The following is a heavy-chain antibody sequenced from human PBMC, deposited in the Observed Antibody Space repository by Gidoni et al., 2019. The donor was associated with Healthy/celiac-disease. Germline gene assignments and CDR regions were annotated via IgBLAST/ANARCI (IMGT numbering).Heavy chain of an antibody. CDR1: GVTVRSYA. V-gene: IGHV3-23*01. D-gene: IGHD3-16*01. CDR3: AKDRYAYVSSPGRLYFDY. J-gene: IGHJ4*02. Sequence: EGQLLESGGGVVQTGGSLRLSCGACGVTVRSYARSWVGQAPGKGLALVSALSCRGGSTYYADSVTGRFTISRDNSKNTLSLHLNSLRADSTAVSYCAKDRYAYVSSPGRLYFDYWGQGTLVTVSS. CDR2: LSCRGGST.